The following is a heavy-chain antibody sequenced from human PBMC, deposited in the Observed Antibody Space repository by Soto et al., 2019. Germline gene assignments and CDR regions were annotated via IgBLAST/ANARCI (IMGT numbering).Heavy chain of an antibody. V-gene: IGHV4-30-4*01. CDR1: GGSISSGDYY. CDR2: IYYSGST. CDR3: ARARGARYFDY. J-gene: IGHJ4*02. Sequence: ESGPGLVKPSQTLSLTCTVSGGSISSGDYYWSWIRQPPGKGLEWIGYIYYSGSTYYNPXXKSRVTISVDTSKNQFSLKLSSVTAADTAVYYCARARGARYFDYWGQGTLVTVSS. D-gene: IGHD2-15*01.